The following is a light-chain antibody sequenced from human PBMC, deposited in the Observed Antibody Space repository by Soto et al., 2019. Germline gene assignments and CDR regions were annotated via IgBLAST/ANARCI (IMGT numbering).Light chain of an antibody. CDR1: HSISTF. V-gene: IGKV1-5*01. Sequence: IQMTQSPSTLSASAGETVTITCRASHSISTFLAWYQQKPGKAPKLLIFDASSLRSGVPSRFSGSGSGTEFTLTISNLQPDDFATYYCQQYDSYSWTFGQGT. J-gene: IGKJ1*01. CDR2: DAS. CDR3: QQYDSYSWT.